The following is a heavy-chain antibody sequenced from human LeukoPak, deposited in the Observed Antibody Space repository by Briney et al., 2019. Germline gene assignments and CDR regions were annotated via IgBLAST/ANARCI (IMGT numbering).Heavy chain of an antibody. Sequence: SETLSLTCTVSGGSISSYYWSWIRQPPGKGLEWVGYIYYSGSTNYNPSLKSRVTISVDTSKNQFSLRLSSVTAADTAVYYCARHVSVAVTNFFDYWGQGTLVTVSS. J-gene: IGHJ4*02. CDR3: ARHVSVAVTNFFDY. D-gene: IGHD6-19*01. CDR2: IYYSGST. V-gene: IGHV4-59*08. CDR1: GGSISSYY.